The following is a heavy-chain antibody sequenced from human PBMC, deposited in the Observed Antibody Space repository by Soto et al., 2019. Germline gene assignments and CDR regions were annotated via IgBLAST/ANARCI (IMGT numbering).Heavy chain of an antibody. CDR1: GFTFSSYA. V-gene: IGHV3-30-3*01. J-gene: IGHJ4*02. CDR2: ISYDGSNK. Sequence: GGSLRLSCAASGFTFSSYAMHWVRQAPGKGLEWVAVISYDGSNKYYADSVKGRFTISRDNSKNTLYLQMNSLRAEDTAVYYCARGTVGATGLGYWGQGTLVTVSS. CDR3: ARGTVGATGLGY. D-gene: IGHD1-26*01.